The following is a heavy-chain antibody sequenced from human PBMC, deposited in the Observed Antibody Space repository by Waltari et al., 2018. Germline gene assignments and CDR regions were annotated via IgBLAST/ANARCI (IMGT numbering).Heavy chain of an antibody. Sequence: VPLVPSGAAVPPSGASVPVSCPASGSSFGGYYLYWVRQAPGEGREWMGWINPTNGVANYAQKFQGRVTMTRDTSINSVYMDLSRLRSDDTAVYFCARGLGGSSPFDYWGRGTLVTVSS. CDR1: GSSFGGYY. CDR2: INPTNGVA. V-gene: IGHV1-2*02. CDR3: ARGLGGSSPFDY. J-gene: IGHJ4*02. D-gene: IGHD3-16*01.